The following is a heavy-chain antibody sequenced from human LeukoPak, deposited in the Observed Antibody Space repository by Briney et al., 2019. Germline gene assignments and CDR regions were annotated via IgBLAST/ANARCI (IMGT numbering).Heavy chain of an antibody. CDR1: GFTFSDFW. J-gene: IGHJ4*02. CDR3: ARGDAFSGDH. CDR2: IHPEGNEK. Sequence: GGSLRLSCAVSGFTFSDFWMSWVRQAPGRGLEWVANIHPEGNEKYHGGSVKGRFTISRDNAKNSLFLQMNGLRVEDTAVYYCARGDAFSGDHWGQGTLVTVSS. V-gene: IGHV3-7*04.